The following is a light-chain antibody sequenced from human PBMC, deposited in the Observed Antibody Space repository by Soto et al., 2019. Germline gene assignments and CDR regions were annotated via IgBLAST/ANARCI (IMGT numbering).Light chain of an antibody. CDR2: AAS. V-gene: IGKV1-27*01. CDR1: RDISGY. J-gene: IGKJ1*01. Sequence: DIQMTQSPSSLSASVGDRVTITCRASRDISGYLAWYQQKPGQVPKLLIYAASTLQSGVPSRFTASGSGTDITLTITGLQPEDFATYYCQNYNSARRTVGQGTKGDIK. CDR3: QNYNSARRT.